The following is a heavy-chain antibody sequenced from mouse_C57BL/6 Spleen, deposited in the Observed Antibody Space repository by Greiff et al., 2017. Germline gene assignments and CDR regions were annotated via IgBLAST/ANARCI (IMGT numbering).Heavy chain of an antibody. CDR1: GYSFTDYT. Sequence: EVQLQQSGPELVQPGASVKISCKASGYSFTDYTMNWVKPSNGQSLEWIGVINPNYGTTRYNQKFKVKATLTVDQSSSTAYRQLNSLTAVDAAVYYCASPNFDYWGQGTTLTVAS. CDR3: ASPNFDY. CDR2: INPNYGTT. J-gene: IGHJ2*01. V-gene: IGHV1-39*01.